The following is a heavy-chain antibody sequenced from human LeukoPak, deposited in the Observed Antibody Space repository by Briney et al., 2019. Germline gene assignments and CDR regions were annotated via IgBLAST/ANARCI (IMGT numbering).Heavy chain of an antibody. Sequence: GGSLRLSCAASGFTFSSYGMHWVRQAPGKGLEWVAFIRYDGSNKYYADSVKGRFTISRDNSKNTLYLQMNSLRPEDTAVYYCAKSGIAAAGTFDYWGQGTLVTVSS. CDR2: IRYDGSNK. J-gene: IGHJ4*02. CDR1: GFTFSSYG. V-gene: IGHV3-30*02. CDR3: AKSGIAAAGTFDY. D-gene: IGHD6-13*01.